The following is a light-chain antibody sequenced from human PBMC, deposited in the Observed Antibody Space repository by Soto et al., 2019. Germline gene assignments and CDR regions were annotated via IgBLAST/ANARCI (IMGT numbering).Light chain of an antibody. CDR3: QQYYSYPIT. Sequence: DSHMTHSPATRCAYLVGRVTITCRASQSISSWLAWYQQKPGKAPKLLIYKASSLESGVPSRFSGSGSGTDFTLTISCLQSEDFATYYCQQYYSYPITFGQGTRLEIK. CDR1: QSISSW. V-gene: IGKV1-5*03. CDR2: KAS. J-gene: IGKJ5*01.